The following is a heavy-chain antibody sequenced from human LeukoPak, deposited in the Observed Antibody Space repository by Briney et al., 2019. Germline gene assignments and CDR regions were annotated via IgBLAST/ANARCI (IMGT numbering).Heavy chain of an antibody. CDR2: IYYSGST. Sequence: RTSETLSLTCTVSGGSVSSSSYYWGWIRQPPGKGLEWIGSIYYSGSTYYNPSLKSRVTISVDTSKNQFSLKLSSVTAADTAVYYCARVGVENYYDYWGQGTLVTVSS. J-gene: IGHJ4*02. V-gene: IGHV4-39*07. CDR1: GGSVSSSSYY. CDR3: ARVGVENYYDY. D-gene: IGHD3-22*01.